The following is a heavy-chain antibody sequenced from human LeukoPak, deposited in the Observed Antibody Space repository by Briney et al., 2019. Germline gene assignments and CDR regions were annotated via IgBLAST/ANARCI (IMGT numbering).Heavy chain of an antibody. CDR2: IIPIFGTA. CDR1: GGAFSSYA. D-gene: IGHD2-2*02. Sequence: SSVEVSCKASGGAFSSYAISWVRQAPGQGLEWMGRIIPIFGTANYAQKFQGRVTITTDESTSTAYMELSSLRSEDTAVYYCAYTSPSNWFDPWGQGTLVTVSS. CDR3: AYTSPSNWFDP. J-gene: IGHJ5*02. V-gene: IGHV1-69*05.